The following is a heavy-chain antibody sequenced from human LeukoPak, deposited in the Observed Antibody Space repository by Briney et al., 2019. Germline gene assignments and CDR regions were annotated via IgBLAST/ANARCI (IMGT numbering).Heavy chain of an antibody. CDR3: ARELAFYFDTIGYFYFDY. CDR1: GYTFTSYG. V-gene: IGHV1-18*01. CDR2: ISAYNGDT. J-gene: IGHJ4*02. D-gene: IGHD3-22*01. Sequence: GASVKVSCKASGYTFTSYGISWVRQAPGQGLEWMGWISAYNGDTNYAQKFQGRVSMTTDTSTSTAYLEVRSLRSDDTAVYYCARELAFYFDTIGYFYFDYWGQGTLVTVSS.